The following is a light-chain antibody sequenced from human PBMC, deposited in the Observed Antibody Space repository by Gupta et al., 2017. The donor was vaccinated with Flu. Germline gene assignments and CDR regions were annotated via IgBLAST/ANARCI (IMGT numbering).Light chain of an antibody. CDR2: SDD. V-gene: IGLV1-36*01. J-gene: IGLJ2*01. Sequence: QSVLTQPPPVSEAPRQRVTSACCGSCSYIVNNAVTWYQQLPANAPNLIIYSDDLLASGVSERFSGSTSGTSASLAISGLQSEDEADYYCAAWDDSLTGVVFGGGTKVTVL. CDR3: AAWDDSLTGVV. CDR1: CSYIVNNA.